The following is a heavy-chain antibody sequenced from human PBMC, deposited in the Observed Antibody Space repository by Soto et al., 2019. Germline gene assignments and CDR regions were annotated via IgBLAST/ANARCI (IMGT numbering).Heavy chain of an antibody. CDR2: IYYSGST. CDR3: ARGPSSAARYFDL. J-gene: IGHJ2*01. CDR1: GGSISSYY. D-gene: IGHD3-22*01. V-gene: IGHV4-59*01. Sequence: QVQLQESGPGLVKPSETLSLTCTVSGGSISSYYWSWIRQPPGKGLEWIGYIYYSGSTNYNPSLKIRVTISVDTSKNQFSLKLSSVTAADTAVYYCARGPSSAARYFDLWGRGTLVTVSS.